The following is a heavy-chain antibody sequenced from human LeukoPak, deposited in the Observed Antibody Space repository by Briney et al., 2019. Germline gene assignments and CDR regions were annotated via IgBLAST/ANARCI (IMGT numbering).Heavy chain of an antibody. CDR2: ISSSGSTI. V-gene: IGHV3-48*03. CDR3: AELGITMIGGV. CDR1: GFTFSSYE. D-gene: IGHD3-10*02. J-gene: IGHJ6*04. Sequence: PGGTLRLSCAASGFTFSSYEMNWVRQAPGKGLEWVSYISSSGSTIYYADSVKGRFTISRDNAKNSLYLQMNSLKAEDTAVYYCAELGITMIGGVWGKGTTVTISS.